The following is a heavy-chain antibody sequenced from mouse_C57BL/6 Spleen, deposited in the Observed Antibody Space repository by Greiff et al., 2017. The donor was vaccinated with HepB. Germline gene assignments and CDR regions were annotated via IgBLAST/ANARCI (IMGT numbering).Heavy chain of an antibody. D-gene: IGHD1-1*01. CDR2: ISSDSSTI. CDR1: GFSFSDYG. Sequence: EVKLVESGGGLVKPGGSLSLSCAASGFSFSDYGLHWVRQAPEKGLVWVAYISSDSSTIYYADTVKGRFTISRDNAKNTLFLQMTSLRSEDTAMYYCARPLYYGRAMDYWGQGTSVTVSS. J-gene: IGHJ4*01. CDR3: ARPLYYGRAMDY. V-gene: IGHV5-17*01.